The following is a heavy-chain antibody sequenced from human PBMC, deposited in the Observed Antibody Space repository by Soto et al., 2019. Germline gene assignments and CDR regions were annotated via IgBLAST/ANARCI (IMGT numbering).Heavy chain of an antibody. CDR3: ARENGYCCSDACNRGAFDI. D-gene: IGHD2-2*03. J-gene: IGHJ3*02. Sequence: EVQLVESGGGLVKPGGSPRLSCAASGFTFSDYSMLWVRQAPGKGLEWLSFIANGDNHIFYSDSVKGRFTISRDNAKNSVYLQLNSLRADDTAVYYCARENGYCCSDACNRGAFDIWGQGAMVTVSS. CDR2: IANGDNHI. CDR1: GFTFSDYS. V-gene: IGHV3-21*01.